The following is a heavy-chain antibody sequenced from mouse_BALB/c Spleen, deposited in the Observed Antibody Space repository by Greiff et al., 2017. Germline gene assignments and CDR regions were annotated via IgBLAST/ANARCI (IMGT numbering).Heavy chain of an antibody. CDR1: GFTFSSYW. V-gene: IGHV6-6*02. J-gene: IGHJ3*01. CDR2: IRLKSDNYAT. Sequence: EVKLQESGGGLVQPGGSMKLSCVASGFTFSSYWMSWVRQSPEKGLEWVAEIRLKSDNYATHYAESVKGKFTISRDDSKSRLYLQMNSLRAEDTGIYYCTNRDWFAYWGQGTLVTVSA. CDR3: TNRDWFAY.